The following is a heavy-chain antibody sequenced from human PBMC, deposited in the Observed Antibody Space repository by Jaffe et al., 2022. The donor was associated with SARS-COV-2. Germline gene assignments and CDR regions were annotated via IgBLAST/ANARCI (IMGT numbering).Heavy chain of an antibody. CDR3: AHRRLDSGWPNDAFDV. CDR1: GFSLTTRGVG. D-gene: IGHD6-19*01. J-gene: IGHJ3*01. CDR2: IYWDDDK. V-gene: IGHV2-5*02. Sequence: QITLKESGPTLVKPTQTLTLTCTFSGFSLTTRGVGVGWIRQSPGKAPEWLALIYWDDDKPYSASLKSRLTITKDTSKNQVVLTMTNMDPVDTATYYCAHRRLDSGWPNDAFDVWGQGTMVTVSS.